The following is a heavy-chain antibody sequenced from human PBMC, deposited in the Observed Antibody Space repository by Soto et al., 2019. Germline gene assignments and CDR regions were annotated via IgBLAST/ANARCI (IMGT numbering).Heavy chain of an antibody. CDR3: WCRNYYYYGMDV. Sequence: GGSLRLSCAASGFTFSSYWMPWVRQAPGKGLVWVSRINSDGSSTSYADSVKGRFTISRDNAKNTLYLQMNSLRAEDTAVYYCWCRNYYYYGMDVWGQGTTVTVSS. V-gene: IGHV3-74*01. J-gene: IGHJ6*02. D-gene: IGHD2-8*01. CDR2: INSDGSST. CDR1: GFTFSSYW.